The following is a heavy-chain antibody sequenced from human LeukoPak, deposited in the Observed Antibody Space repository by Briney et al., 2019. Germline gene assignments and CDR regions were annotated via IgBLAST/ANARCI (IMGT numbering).Heavy chain of an antibody. CDR2: TNTAGNTI. Sequence: GGSLRLSCAASGFTFRDYFMSWIRQAPGKGLEWVAYTNTAGNTIYYADSMKGRFTISRDNSKNTLSLQMNSLRAEDTAVYYCARRFYAMDVWAQGTTVTVSS. J-gene: IGHJ6*02. CDR3: ARRFYAMDV. CDR1: GFTFRDYF. V-gene: IGHV3-11*04.